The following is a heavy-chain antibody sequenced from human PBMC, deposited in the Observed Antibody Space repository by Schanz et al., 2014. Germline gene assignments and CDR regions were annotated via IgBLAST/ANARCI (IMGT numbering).Heavy chain of an antibody. V-gene: IGHV3-66*01. J-gene: IGHJ4*02. CDR1: GFAFSDCH. D-gene: IGHD2-8*01. Sequence: EVQLVESGGGLVQPGGSLRLSCTASGFAFSDCHMTWIRQAPGRGLEWVSVIYGGGITYYADSVKGRFTISSDSSRNTLYLQMNSLRAEDTAVYYCASLYDREYFDYWGQGTLVTVSS. CDR2: IYGGGIT. CDR3: ASLYDREYFDY.